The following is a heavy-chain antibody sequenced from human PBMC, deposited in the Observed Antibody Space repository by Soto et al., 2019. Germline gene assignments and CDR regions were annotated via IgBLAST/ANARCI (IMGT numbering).Heavy chain of an antibody. CDR3: ALWSPIAVAGVDV. J-gene: IGHJ6*02. Sequence: PGGSLRLSCATSGLTFSSYSMNWVRQAPGKGLEWVSYISSSSSTIYYADSVKGRFTISRDNAKNSLYLQMNSLRAEDTAVYYCALWSPIAVAGVDVWGQGTTVTVSS. CDR1: GLTFSSYS. V-gene: IGHV3-48*04. D-gene: IGHD6-19*01. CDR2: ISSSSSTI.